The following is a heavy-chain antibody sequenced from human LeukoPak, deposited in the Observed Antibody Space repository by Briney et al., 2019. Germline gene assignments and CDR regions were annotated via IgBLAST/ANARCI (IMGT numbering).Heavy chain of an antibody. Sequence: ASVKVSCKASGYTFTRYGITWVRQAPGQGLEWVGWISAYNGNTKYAQKVQGRVTMTTDTSTSTAYMELRSLRSDDTAVYYCARSQYDYIWGNYRNPDYWGQGTLVTVSS. CDR1: GYTFTRYG. D-gene: IGHD3-16*02. J-gene: IGHJ4*02. CDR3: ARSQYDYIWGNYRNPDY. V-gene: IGHV1-18*01. CDR2: ISAYNGNT.